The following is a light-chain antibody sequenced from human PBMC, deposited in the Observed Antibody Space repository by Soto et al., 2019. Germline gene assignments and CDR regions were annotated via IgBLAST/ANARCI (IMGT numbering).Light chain of an antibody. V-gene: IGLV2-14*01. CDR3: SSYTSSSTPYV. Sequence: QSVLTQPASVSGSPGQSITISCTGTSSDVGGYNYVSWYQQHPVKAPKLMIYDVTNRPSGVSDRFSGSKSGNTASLTISGLQAEDEAYYYCSSYTSSSTPYVCGTGTKLTVL. CDR1: SSDVGGYNY. J-gene: IGLJ1*01. CDR2: DVT.